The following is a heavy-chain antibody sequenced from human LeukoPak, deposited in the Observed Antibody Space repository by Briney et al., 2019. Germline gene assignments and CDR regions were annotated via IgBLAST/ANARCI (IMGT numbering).Heavy chain of an antibody. D-gene: IGHD1-26*01. Sequence: ASVKVSCKASGYTFNAYFIHWVRQVPGQGLEWMGYINPNIGATNYAQKFQGRVTMTRDTSISTAYLEVTRLRSDDTAVYYCARGDLYGGSSTAYWGQGTLVTVSS. J-gene: IGHJ4*02. CDR2: INPNIGAT. V-gene: IGHV1-2*02. CDR1: GYTFNAYF. CDR3: ARGDLYGGSSTAY.